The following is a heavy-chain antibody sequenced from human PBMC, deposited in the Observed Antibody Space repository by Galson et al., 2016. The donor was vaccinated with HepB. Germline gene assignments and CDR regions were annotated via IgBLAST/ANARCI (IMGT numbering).Heavy chain of an antibody. CDR2: ICGSCGDI. D-gene: IGHD2-2*03. J-gene: IGHJ4*02. CDR3: AIDPSHWIENPFPL. CDR1: GFMFNNFG. V-gene: IGHV3-23*01. Sequence: SLRLSCAVSGFMFNNFGMTWVRQAPGKGLEWVATICGSCGDIDYADFVLGRFTISRDNSKNTLSLQMNSLKADDTAIYYCAIDPSHWIENPFPLWAQGTLVTVSS.